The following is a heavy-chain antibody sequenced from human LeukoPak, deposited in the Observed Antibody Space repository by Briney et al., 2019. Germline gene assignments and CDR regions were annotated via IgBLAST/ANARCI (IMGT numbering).Heavy chain of an antibody. V-gene: IGHV4-59*01. Sequence: PSETLSLTCTVSGGSISSYYWSWIRQPPGKGLEWIGYIYYSGSTNYNPSLKSRVIISVDTSKNQFSLKLSSVTAADTAVYYCARVSGGDYYEIDYWGQGTLVTVSS. CDR1: GGSISSYY. J-gene: IGHJ4*02. CDR3: ARVSGGDYYEIDY. D-gene: IGHD3-22*01. CDR2: IYYSGST.